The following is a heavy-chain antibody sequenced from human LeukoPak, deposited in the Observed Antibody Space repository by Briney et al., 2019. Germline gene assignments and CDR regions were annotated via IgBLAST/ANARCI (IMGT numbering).Heavy chain of an antibody. V-gene: IGHV3-30-3*01. D-gene: IGHD3-22*01. CDR1: GFTFSIYA. CDR3: AREFDSSGYYFDY. CDR2: ISYDGNNK. J-gene: IGHJ4*02. Sequence: GGSLRLSCVASGFTFSIYAIHWVRQAPGKGLEWVSVISYDGNNKYYADSVKGRITISRDNSKNTLYLEMNSLRAEDTAVYYCAREFDSSGYYFDYWGQGTLVTVSS.